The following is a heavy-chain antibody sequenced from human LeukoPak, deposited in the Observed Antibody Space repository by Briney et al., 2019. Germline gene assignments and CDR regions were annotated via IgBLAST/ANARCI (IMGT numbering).Heavy chain of an antibody. J-gene: IGHJ5*02. CDR2: INTNTGNP. V-gene: IGHV7-4-1*02. CDR1: GYTFTSYA. Sequence: ASVKVSCKASGYTFTSYAMNWVRQAPGQGLEWMGWINTNTGNPTYAQGFTGRFVFSLDTSVSTAYLQISSLKAEDTAVYYCARVLMVRGVIKGNWFDPWGQGTLVTVSS. CDR3: ARVLMVRGVIKGNWFDP. D-gene: IGHD3-10*01.